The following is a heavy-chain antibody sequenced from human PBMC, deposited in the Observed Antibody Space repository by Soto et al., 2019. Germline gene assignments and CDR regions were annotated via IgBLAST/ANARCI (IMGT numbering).Heavy chain of an antibody. Sequence: GESLKISCKGSGYSFTSYWISWVRQMPGKGLEWMGRIDPSDSYTNYSPSFQGHVTISADKSISTAYLQWSSLKASDTAMYYCAKGSHPYYYYYGMDVWGQGTTVTIPS. J-gene: IGHJ6*02. CDR3: AKGSHPYYYYYGMDV. CDR2: IDPSDSYT. CDR1: GYSFTSYW. V-gene: IGHV5-10-1*01.